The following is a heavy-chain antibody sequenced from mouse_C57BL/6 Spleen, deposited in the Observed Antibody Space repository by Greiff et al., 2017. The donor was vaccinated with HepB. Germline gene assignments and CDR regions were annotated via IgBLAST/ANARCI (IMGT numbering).Heavy chain of an antibody. D-gene: IGHD6-1*01. CDR3: ARQTEQVPVDD. V-gene: IGHV5-6*01. J-gene: IGHJ4*01. Sequence: EVQLVESGGDLVKPGGSLKLSCAASGFTFSSYGMSWVRQTPDKRLEWVATISSGGSYTYYPDSVKGRFTISRDNAKNTLYLQMSRLKSEDTAMYYWARQTEQVPVDDWGKGTAVTVSS. CDR1: GFTFSSYG. CDR2: ISSGGSYT.